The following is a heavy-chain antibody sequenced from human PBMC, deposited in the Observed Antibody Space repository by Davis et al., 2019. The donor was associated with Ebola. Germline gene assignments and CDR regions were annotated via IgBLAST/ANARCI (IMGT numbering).Heavy chain of an antibody. CDR2: IYSGGST. CDR3: ASVTGDKGNDDY. V-gene: IGHV3-53*01. Sequence: GGSLRLSCAASGFTVSSNYMSWVRQAPGKGLEWVSVIYSGGSTYYADSVKGRFTISRDNAKNSLYLQMNSLRAEDTAAYYCASVTGDKGNDDYWGQGTLVTVSS. D-gene: IGHD7-27*01. CDR1: GFTVSSNY. J-gene: IGHJ4*02.